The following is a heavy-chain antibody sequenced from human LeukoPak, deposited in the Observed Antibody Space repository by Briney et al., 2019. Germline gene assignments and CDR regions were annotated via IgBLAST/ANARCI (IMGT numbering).Heavy chain of an antibody. D-gene: IGHD6-13*01. CDR3: ARDGKWYSSSWYYFDY. Sequence: GGSLRLSCAAPGFTFSSYEMHWVRQAPGKGLEWVSYISSSGSTIYYADSVKGRFTISRDNAKNSLYLQMNSLRAEDTAVYYCARDGKWYSSSWYYFDYWGQGTLVTVSS. V-gene: IGHV3-48*03. J-gene: IGHJ4*02. CDR1: GFTFSSYE. CDR2: ISSSGSTI.